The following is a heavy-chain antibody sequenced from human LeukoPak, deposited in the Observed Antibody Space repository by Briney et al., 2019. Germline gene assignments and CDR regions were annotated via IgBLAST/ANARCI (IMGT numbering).Heavy chain of an antibody. CDR3: ARLAAAGYEDYFDY. CDR2: IYYSGSN. V-gene: IGHV4-59*01. D-gene: IGHD6-13*01. CDR1: GGSLSGYY. Sequence: SETLSLTCTVSGGSLSGYYWSWIRQPPGKGLEWIGYIYYSGSNNYNPSLKSRVTISVDTSKNQFSLKLSSVTAADTAVYYCARLAAAGYEDYFDYWGQGTLVTVSS. J-gene: IGHJ4*02.